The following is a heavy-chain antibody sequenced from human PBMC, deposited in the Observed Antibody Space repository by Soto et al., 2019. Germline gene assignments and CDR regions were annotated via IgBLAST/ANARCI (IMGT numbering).Heavy chain of an antibody. CDR1: GFTFSSYG. CDR3: ARDAGQQWLAVYYYYCGMDV. D-gene: IGHD6-19*01. J-gene: IGHJ6*02. Sequence: PGGSLRLSCAASGFTFSSYGMHWVRQAPGKGLEWVAVIWYDGSNKYYADSVKGRFTISRDNSKNTLYLQMNSLRAEDTAVYYCARDAGQQWLAVYYYYCGMDVWGQGTTVTVSS. CDR2: IWYDGSNK. V-gene: IGHV3-33*01.